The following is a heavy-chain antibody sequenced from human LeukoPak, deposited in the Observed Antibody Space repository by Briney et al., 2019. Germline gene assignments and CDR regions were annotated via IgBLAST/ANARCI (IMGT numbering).Heavy chain of an antibody. Sequence: GGSLRLSCAASGFTFSNYWFHCVRQAPGKGLVWVARINTDGSTTNYADSVKGRFTISRDNAKNTLYLQMNSLRAEDTAVYHCANDMTGPVDSWGQGTLVTVSS. CDR1: GFTFSNYW. CDR2: INTDGSTT. V-gene: IGHV3-74*01. J-gene: IGHJ4*02. CDR3: ANDMTGPVDS. D-gene: IGHD3-9*01.